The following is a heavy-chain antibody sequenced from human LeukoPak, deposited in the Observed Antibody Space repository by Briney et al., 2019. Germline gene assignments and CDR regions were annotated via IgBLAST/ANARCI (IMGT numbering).Heavy chain of an antibody. Sequence: PGGSLRLSCVASGFTFSSYWMGWIRQAPGKGLEWVADIKEDGSDKYSVDSTKGRFTIFRDNAKNSLYLQMDSLRAEDTAVYYCARDTYRFFDLWGRGTLVTASP. CDR1: GFTFSSYW. CDR2: IKEDGSDK. J-gene: IGHJ2*01. V-gene: IGHV3-7*01. CDR3: ARDTYRFFDL.